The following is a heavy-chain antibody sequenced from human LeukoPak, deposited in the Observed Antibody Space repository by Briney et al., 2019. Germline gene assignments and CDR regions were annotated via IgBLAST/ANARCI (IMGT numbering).Heavy chain of an antibody. CDR3: ARLASTPVTRYHYYMDL. V-gene: IGHV3-74*01. D-gene: IGHD5-24*01. CDR1: GFTFSGYW. J-gene: IGHJ6*03. CDR2: INTDGSGT. Sequence: GGSLRLSCAASGFTFSGYWMHWVRQAPGKGLVWLSRINTDGSGTSYADSVKGRFTISRDNAKNTLFLQMNSLTDEDTAVYYCARLASTPVTRYHYYMDLWGKGTTVTVSS.